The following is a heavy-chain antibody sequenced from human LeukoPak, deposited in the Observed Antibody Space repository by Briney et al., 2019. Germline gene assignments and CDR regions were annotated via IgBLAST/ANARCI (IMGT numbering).Heavy chain of an antibody. Sequence: GGSLRLSCAASGFPFSSYWMSWVRQAPGKGLEWVANIKQDGSEKLYLDSVKGRFTISRDNAKNSLYLQMNSLRAEDTAVYYCARAPMRGTRRFDPWGQGTLVTVSS. CDR2: IKQDGSEK. V-gene: IGHV3-7*01. CDR3: ARAPMRGTRRFDP. J-gene: IGHJ5*02. CDR1: GFPFSSYW. D-gene: IGHD1-1*01.